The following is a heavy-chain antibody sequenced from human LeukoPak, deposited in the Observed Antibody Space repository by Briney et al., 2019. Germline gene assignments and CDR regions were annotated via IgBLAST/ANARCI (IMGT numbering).Heavy chain of an antibody. D-gene: IGHD2-8*01. CDR2: INPNSGGT. Sequence: ASVKVSCKASGYTFTGYYMHWVRQAPGQGLEWMGWINPNSGGTNYAQKFQGRVTMTRDTSISTAYMELSRLRSDDTAVYYCARGRYCTNGVCLYYFDYWGQGTLVTVSS. CDR3: ARGRYCTNGVCLYYFDY. J-gene: IGHJ4*02. CDR1: GYTFTGYY. V-gene: IGHV1-2*02.